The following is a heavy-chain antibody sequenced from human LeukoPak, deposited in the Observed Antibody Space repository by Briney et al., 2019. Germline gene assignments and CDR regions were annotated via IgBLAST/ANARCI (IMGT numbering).Heavy chain of an antibody. Sequence: GGSLRLSCAASGFTFSSFEMDWVRQAPGKGLEWVSYISSSGSIYYADSVKGRFTISRDNAKNSLYLQMNGLRDEDTAVYYCARDQSDYYGSGSYSEGSYWGQGTLVTVSS. CDR2: ISSSGSI. V-gene: IGHV3-48*03. CDR3: ARDQSDYYGSGSYSEGSY. CDR1: GFTFSSFE. D-gene: IGHD3-10*01. J-gene: IGHJ4*02.